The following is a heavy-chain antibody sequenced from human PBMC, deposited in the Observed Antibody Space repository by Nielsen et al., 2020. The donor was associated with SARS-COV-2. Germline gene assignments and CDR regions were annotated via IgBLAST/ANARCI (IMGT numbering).Heavy chain of an antibody. CDR3: ARGLDCSSTSCYSFFWFDP. D-gene: IGHD2-2*01. V-gene: IGHV4-30-4*08. J-gene: IGHJ5*02. CDR1: GGSFSGYY. CDR2: IYYSGST. Sequence: SETLSLTCAVYGGSFSGYYWSWIRQPPGKGLEWIGYIYYSGSTYYNPSLKSRVTISVDTSKNQFSLKLSSVTAADTAVYYCARGLDCSSTSCYSFFWFDPWGQGTLVTVSS.